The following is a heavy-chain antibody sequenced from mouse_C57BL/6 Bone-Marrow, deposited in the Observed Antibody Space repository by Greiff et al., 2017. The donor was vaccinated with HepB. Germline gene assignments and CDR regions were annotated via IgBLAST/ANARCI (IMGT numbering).Heavy chain of an antibody. CDR1: GYTFTDYY. D-gene: IGHD2-1*01. CDR3: ARRDYGNPYWYFDV. CDR2: INPYNGGT. V-gene: IGHV1-19*01. Sequence: EVQLQQSGPVLVKPGASVKMSCKASGYTFTDYYMNWVKQSHGKSLEWIGVINPYNGGTSYNQKFKGKATLTVDKSSSTAYMELNSLTSEDSAVYYCARRDYGNPYWYFDVWGTGTTVTVSS. J-gene: IGHJ1*03.